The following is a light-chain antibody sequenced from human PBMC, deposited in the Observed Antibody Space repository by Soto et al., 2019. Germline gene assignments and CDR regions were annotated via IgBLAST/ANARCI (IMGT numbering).Light chain of an antibody. CDR3: HQYVSSPLT. CDR2: DAS. CDR1: QSVNSNL. J-gene: IGKJ2*01. V-gene: IGKV3-20*01. Sequence: EIVLTQSPGTLSLSPGEGATVSCRASQSVNSNLLAWFQQKPGQAPRLLIHDASRRATGIPDRFSGSGSGTDFTLSISRLEPEDFAVYYCHQYVSSPLTWGQGTKLEI.